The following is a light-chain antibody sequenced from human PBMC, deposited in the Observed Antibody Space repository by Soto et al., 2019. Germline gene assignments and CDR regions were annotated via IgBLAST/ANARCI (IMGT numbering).Light chain of an antibody. Sequence: VQMTQSPSTLSASVGDRVTITCRTNRTIRGFLAWYQQKPGEAPNLLIYDVSHLESGVPSRFSGSGFGTHFTLTISSLQPADFATYYCQQYNTYSTFGQGTRLEIK. V-gene: IGKV1-5*01. CDR1: RTIRGF. CDR3: QQYNTYST. CDR2: DVS. J-gene: IGKJ2*01.